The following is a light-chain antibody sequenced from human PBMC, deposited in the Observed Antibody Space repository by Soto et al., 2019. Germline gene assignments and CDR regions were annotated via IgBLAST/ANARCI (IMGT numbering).Light chain of an antibody. Sequence: QAVVTQEPSLTVSPGGTVTLTCASTTGPVTTTHYTYWIQKKSGQAPRTLIYDSTQRHPWTPARFSASLLGGKAALTLSGARPEDEADYYCFLSHRGPWVFGGGTKLTVL. CDR1: TGPVTTTHY. V-gene: IGLV7-46*01. J-gene: IGLJ3*02. CDR3: FLSHRGPWV. CDR2: DST.